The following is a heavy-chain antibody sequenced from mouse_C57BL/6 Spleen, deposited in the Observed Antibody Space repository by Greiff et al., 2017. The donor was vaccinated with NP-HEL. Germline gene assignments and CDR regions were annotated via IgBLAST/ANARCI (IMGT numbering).Heavy chain of an antibody. J-gene: IGHJ3*01. CDR1: GYAFSSYW. CDR3: AGTVGLTETTWFAY. V-gene: IGHV1-80*01. CDR2: IYPGDGDT. D-gene: IGHD4-1*01. Sequence: VQLQQSGAELVKPGASVKISCKASGYAFSSYWMNWVKQRPGKGLEWIGQIYPGDGDTNYTGKFKGKATLTADKSSSTAYMQLSSLTSVDSAVYFCAGTVGLTETTWFAYWGQGTLVTVSA.